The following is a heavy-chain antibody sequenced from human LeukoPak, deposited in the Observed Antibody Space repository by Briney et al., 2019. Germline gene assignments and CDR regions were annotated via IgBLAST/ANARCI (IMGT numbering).Heavy chain of an antibody. D-gene: IGHD3-9*01. J-gene: IGHJ4*02. CDR1: GGSISNSIYY. Sequence: SETLSLTCTVSGGSISNSIYYWGWIRQPPGKGLEWIGSIYYSGSTSYNPSLRSRVTIFVDTSKNHFSLKLSSVAAADTAVYYCARHGGLRYFDWLPDYWGQGTLVTVSS. V-gene: IGHV4-39*01. CDR2: IYYSGST. CDR3: ARHGGLRYFDWLPDY.